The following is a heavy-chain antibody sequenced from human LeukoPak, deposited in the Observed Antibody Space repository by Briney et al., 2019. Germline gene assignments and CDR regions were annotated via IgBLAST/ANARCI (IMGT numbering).Heavy chain of an antibody. J-gene: IGHJ4*02. D-gene: IGHD6-25*01. Sequence: SETLPLTCTVSGGSVSSGSYYWSWIRQPPGKGLEWIGYIYYSGSTNYNPSLKSRVTISVDTSKNQFSLKLSSVTAADTAVYYCAREGGFYRPLDYSGQGTLVTVSS. CDR3: AREGGFYRPLDY. CDR1: GGSVSSGSYY. CDR2: IYYSGST. V-gene: IGHV4-61*01.